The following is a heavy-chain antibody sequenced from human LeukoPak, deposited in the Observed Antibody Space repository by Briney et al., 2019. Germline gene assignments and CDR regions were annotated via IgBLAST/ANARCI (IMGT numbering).Heavy chain of an antibody. D-gene: IGHD3-9*01. Sequence: GGSLRLSCAASGFTFSSYDMRWVRQAPGKGLEWVSAICSAGSTNYPASVKGRCTISRENAKNSLSLQMNTVTAGDTAVYYCARALVTGYYHYWGQETLVSVPS. V-gene: IGHV3-13*01. J-gene: IGHJ4*02. CDR3: ARALVTGYYHY. CDR2: ICSAGST. CDR1: GFTFSSYD.